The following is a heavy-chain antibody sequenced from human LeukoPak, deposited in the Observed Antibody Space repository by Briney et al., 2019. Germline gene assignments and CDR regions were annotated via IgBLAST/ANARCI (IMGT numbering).Heavy chain of an antibody. D-gene: IGHD1-14*01. J-gene: IGHJ4*02. CDR3: ARSDRLYPVDY. CDR1: GYTFTSYY. V-gene: IGHV1-46*03. CDR2: FNPTGGST. Sequence: ASVKVSCKASGYTFTSYYMHWVRQAPGQGLEWMGLFNPTGGSTGYAQKFQGRVTMTRDTSISTAYMELSRLRSDDTAVYYCARSDRLYPVDYWGQGTLVTVSS.